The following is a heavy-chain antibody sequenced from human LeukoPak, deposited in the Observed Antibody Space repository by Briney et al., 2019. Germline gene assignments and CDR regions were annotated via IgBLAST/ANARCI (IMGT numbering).Heavy chain of an antibody. V-gene: IGHV3-21*04. CDR1: GFTFSSYS. D-gene: IGHD5-18*01. Sequence: GGSLRLSCAASGFTFSSYSMNWVRQAPGKGLEWVSSISSSSSYIYYADSVKGRFTISRDNAKNSLYLQMNSLRAEDTAVYYCAKADRGYSYGGNYWGQGTLVTVSS. CDR2: ISSSSSYI. J-gene: IGHJ4*02. CDR3: AKADRGYSYGGNY.